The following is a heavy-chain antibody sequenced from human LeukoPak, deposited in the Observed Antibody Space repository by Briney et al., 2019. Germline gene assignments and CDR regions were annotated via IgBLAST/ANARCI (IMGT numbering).Heavy chain of an antibody. CDR2: IYPGDYDT. V-gene: IGHV5-51*01. CDR1: GYDFSTYY. Sequence: GESLKISCKGSGYDFSTYYIGWVRQLPGKGPEWMGVIYPGDYDTTYSPSFEDEVTMSVDKSSSSAYLQWRSLKASDTAMYYCARLMLFEYGDYGDAFDIWGQGTMVTVSS. CDR3: ARLMLFEYGDYGDAFDI. J-gene: IGHJ3*02. D-gene: IGHD4-17*01.